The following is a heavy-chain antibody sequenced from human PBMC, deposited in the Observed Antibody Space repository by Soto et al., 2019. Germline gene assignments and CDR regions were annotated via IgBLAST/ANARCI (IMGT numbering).Heavy chain of an antibody. D-gene: IGHD6-19*01. CDR3: VISYSSGWYRPSFEFDY. Sequence: EVQLVESGGGLVQPGGSLRLSCAASGFTFSSYWMHWVRQAPGKGLVWVSRINSDGSRTSYADSVKGRFTISRDNAKNTLYLQMNSLRAEDTAVYYCVISYSSGWYRPSFEFDYWGQGTLVTVSS. CDR2: INSDGSRT. V-gene: IGHV3-74*01. CDR1: GFTFSSYW. J-gene: IGHJ4*02.